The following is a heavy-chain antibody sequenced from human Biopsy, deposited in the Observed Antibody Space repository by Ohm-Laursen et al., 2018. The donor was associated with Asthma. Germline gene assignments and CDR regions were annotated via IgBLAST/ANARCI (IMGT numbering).Heavy chain of an antibody. CDR3: ARCQVGYSSGWSLLLKKIYYSGMDV. Sequence: SSVKVSCKAPGGTFSNFAISWVRQAPGQGLEWLGGIMTVFGTTNFAQKFQGRVTITADESTSTAYMEVTSLRSEDTAIYYFARCQVGYSSGWSLLLKKIYYSGMDVWGQGTAVTVSS. CDR2: IMTVFGTT. D-gene: IGHD6-19*01. V-gene: IGHV1-69*01. J-gene: IGHJ6*02. CDR1: GGTFSNFA.